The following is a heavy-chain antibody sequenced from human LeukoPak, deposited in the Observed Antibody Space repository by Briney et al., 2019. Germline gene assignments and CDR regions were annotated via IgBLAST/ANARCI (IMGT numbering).Heavy chain of an antibody. CDR2: ISYDGSNK. CDR1: GFTFSSYG. J-gene: IGHJ5*02. CDR3: ASTSGTYRFDP. Sequence: GGSLRLSCAASGFTFSSYGMHWVRQAPGKGLEWVAVISYDGSNKYYADSVKGRFTISRDNAKNTLYLQMNSLRAEDTAVYYCASTSGTYRFDPWGQGTLVTVSS. D-gene: IGHD1-26*01. V-gene: IGHV3-30*03.